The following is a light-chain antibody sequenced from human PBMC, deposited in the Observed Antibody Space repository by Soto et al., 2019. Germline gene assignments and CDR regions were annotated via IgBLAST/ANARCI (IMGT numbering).Light chain of an antibody. CDR1: QSVGSN. CDR3: QQFYNWPQT. CDR2: GAS. J-gene: IGKJ1*01. V-gene: IGKV3-15*01. Sequence: EIVMTPSPATPSVSPRERATLSCRARQSVGSNLAWYQQKPGQPPRLLIYGASTRATAIPARFSGSGSGTEFTLTISSLQSEDFAVYYCQQFYNWPQTFGQGTKVDIK.